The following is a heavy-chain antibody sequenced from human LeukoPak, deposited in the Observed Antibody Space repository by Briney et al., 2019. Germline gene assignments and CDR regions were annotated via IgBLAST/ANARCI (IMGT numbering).Heavy chain of an antibody. V-gene: IGHV4-38-2*01. CDR3: ARLDKEDIVPTIIPQHYFDY. J-gene: IGHJ4*02. D-gene: IGHD5-12*01. CDR1: GYSINSGYF. Sequence: SETLSLTCAVSGYSINSGYFWGWIRQPPGKGLEWIGSIYHSGSTYYNPSLKSRVTISVDTSKNQFSLKLSSVIAADTAVYYCARLDKEDIVPTIIPQHYFDYWGQGTLVTVSS. CDR2: IYHSGST.